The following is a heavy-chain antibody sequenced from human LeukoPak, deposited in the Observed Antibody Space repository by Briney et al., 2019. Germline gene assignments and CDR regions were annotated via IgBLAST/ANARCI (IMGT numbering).Heavy chain of an antibody. V-gene: IGHV3-11*01. CDR1: GFTFSGYY. D-gene: IGHD2-21*02. CDR3: ATGGIVVVTAAPVEVYFDY. CDR2: ISSSGSTI. Sequence: GGSLRLSCAASGFTFSGYYMSWIRQAPGKGLEWVSYISSSGSTIYYADSVKGRFTISRDNAKNSLYLQMNSLRAEDTAVYYCATGGIVVVTAAPVEVYFDYWGQGTLVTVSS. J-gene: IGHJ4*02.